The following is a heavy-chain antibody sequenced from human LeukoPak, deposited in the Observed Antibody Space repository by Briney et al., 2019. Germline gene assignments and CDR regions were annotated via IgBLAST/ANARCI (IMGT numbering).Heavy chain of an antibody. CDR3: ARGRILHRASPWFDP. D-gene: IGHD1-14*01. CDR2: IYHSGST. CDR1: GGSISSSNW. V-gene: IGHV4-4*02. Sequence: SETLSLTCAVSGGSISSSNWWSWVRQPPGKGLEWIGEIYHSGSTNYNPSLKSRVTISVDKSKNQFSLKLSSVTAADTAVYYCARGRILHRASPWFDPWGQGTLVTVSS. J-gene: IGHJ5*02.